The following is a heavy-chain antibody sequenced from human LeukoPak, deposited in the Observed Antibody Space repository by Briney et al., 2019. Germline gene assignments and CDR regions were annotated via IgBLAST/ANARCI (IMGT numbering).Heavy chain of an antibody. CDR2: ISVSGAST. CDR1: GFTFSTYA. J-gene: IGHJ3*02. D-gene: IGHD1-26*01. CDR3: AKAGPYSGSYHGDAFDI. Sequence: PGGSLRLSCAASGFTFSTYAMSWVRQAPGKGLEWVSGISVSGASTFYADSVKGRFTISRDNSKNTLYPQMNSLRAEDTAVYYCAKAGPYSGSYHGDAFDIWGQGTMVTVSS. V-gene: IGHV3-23*01.